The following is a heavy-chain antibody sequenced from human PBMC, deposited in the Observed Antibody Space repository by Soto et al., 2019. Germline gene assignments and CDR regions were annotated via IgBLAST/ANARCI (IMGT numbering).Heavy chain of an antibody. Sequence: SQTLSLTCAISGDSVSSNSAAWNWIRQSPSRGLEWLGRTYYRSKWYNDYAVSVKSRITINPDTSKNQFSLQLNSVTPEDTAVYYCARNPFGSYAGGGNYLLAMSWFVPWGQGTLVTVSS. D-gene: IGHD1-26*01. CDR1: GDSVSSNSAA. CDR3: ARNPFGSYAGGGNYLLAMSWFVP. CDR2: TYYRSKWYN. J-gene: IGHJ5*02. V-gene: IGHV6-1*01.